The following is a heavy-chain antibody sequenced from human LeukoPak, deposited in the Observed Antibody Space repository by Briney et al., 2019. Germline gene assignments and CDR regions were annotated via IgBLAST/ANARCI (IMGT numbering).Heavy chain of an antibody. CDR3: ARDEIALTGYAFSN. CDR1: GFTFSSNW. J-gene: IGHJ4*02. D-gene: IGHD3-9*01. CDR2: IKQDGSEK. V-gene: IGHV3-7*03. Sequence: GGSLRLSCAASGFTFSSNWMSWVRQAPGKGLEWVASIKQDGSEKYYVDSVKGRFTISRDNAKNSLYLQMNSLRAEDTAVYYCARDEIALTGYAFSNWGQGTLVTVSS.